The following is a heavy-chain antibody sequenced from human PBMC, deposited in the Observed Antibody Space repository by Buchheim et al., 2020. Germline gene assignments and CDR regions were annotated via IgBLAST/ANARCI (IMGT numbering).Heavy chain of an antibody. D-gene: IGHD3-22*01. V-gene: IGHV3-23*01. Sequence: EVQLLESGGGLVQPGGSLRLSCAASGFTFSSYAMSWVRQAPGKGLEWVSAISGSGGSTYYADSVKGRFTISRDNSKNTLYLKMNSMRTEETAVYYCAKDNSSRYRFGKRYYFDYWGQGTL. CDR3: AKDNSSRYRFGKRYYFDY. J-gene: IGHJ4*02. CDR1: GFTFSSYA. CDR2: ISGSGGST.